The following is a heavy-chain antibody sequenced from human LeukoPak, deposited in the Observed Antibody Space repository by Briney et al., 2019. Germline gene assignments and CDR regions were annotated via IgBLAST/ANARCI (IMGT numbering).Heavy chain of an antibody. CDR3: ARDIYDSSGYYSFDY. J-gene: IGHJ4*02. D-gene: IGHD3-22*01. V-gene: IGHV1-18*01. Sequence: GASVKVSCKASGYTFTSYAMNWVRQAPGQGLEWMGWINAYNGNTNYAQKLQGRVTMTTDTSTSTAYMELRSLRSDDTAVYYCARDIYDSSGYYSFDYWGQGTLVTVSS. CDR1: GYTFTSYA. CDR2: INAYNGNT.